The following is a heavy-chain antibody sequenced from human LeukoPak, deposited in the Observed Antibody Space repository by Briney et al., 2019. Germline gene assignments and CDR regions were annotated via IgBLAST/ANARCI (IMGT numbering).Heavy chain of an antibody. CDR1: GGTFSSYA. D-gene: IGHD6-19*01. CDR3: ARGDSSGSDY. J-gene: IGHJ4*02. Sequence: ASVKVSCKASGGTFSSYAISWVRQAPGQGLEWMGRIITIFGTANYAQKFQGRVTITTDESTSTAYMELSSLRSEDTAVYYCARGDSSGSDYWGQGTLVTVSS. CDR2: IITIFGTA. V-gene: IGHV1-69*05.